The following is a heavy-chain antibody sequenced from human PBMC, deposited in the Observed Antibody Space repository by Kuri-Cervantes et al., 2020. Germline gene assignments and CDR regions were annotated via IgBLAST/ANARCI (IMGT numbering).Heavy chain of an antibody. V-gene: IGHV3-49*04. CDR3: TREGTAIFSYFDY. Sequence: GESLKISCTASGFTFGDYAMSWVRQAPGKGLEWVGFIRSKAYGGTTEYAAPVKGRFTISRDDSKSIAYLQMNSLKTEDTAVYYCTREGTAIFSYFDYWGQGTLVTVSS. CDR1: GFTFGDYA. CDR2: IRSKAYGGTT. J-gene: IGHJ4*02. D-gene: IGHD5-18*01.